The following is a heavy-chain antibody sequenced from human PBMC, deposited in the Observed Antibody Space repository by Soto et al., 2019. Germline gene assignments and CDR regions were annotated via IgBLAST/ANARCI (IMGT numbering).Heavy chain of an antibody. Sequence: PSETLSLTCAVSGYSISSGNYWAWIRQPPGRGLEWIGSLYHIGSTHYNTSLKSRVTISVDTSKNHFSLGLSSVTAADTATYYCRSSTSCYDESCVDVWGQGTMVTVSS. CDR2: LYHIGST. D-gene: IGHD2-2*01. V-gene: IGHV4-38-2*01. CDR1: GYSISSGNY. J-gene: IGHJ6*02. CDR3: RSSTSCYDESCVDV.